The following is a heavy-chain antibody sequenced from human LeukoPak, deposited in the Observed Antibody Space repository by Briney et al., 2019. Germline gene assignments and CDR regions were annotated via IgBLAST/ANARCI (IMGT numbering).Heavy chain of an antibody. CDR1: GYTFTSYG. J-gene: IGHJ4*02. V-gene: IGHV1-18*01. D-gene: IGHD2-15*01. Sequence: ASVKVSCKASGYTFTSYGISWVRQAPGQGLEWMGWISAYNGNTNYAQKLQGRVTMTTDTSTSTAYMELRSLRSDDTAVYCCARLLLGYCSGGSCYSPLDYWGQGTLVTVFS. CDR2: ISAYNGNT. CDR3: ARLLLGYCSGGSCYSPLDY.